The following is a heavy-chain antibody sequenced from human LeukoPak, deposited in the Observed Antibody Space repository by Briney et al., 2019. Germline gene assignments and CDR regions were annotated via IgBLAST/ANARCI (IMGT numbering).Heavy chain of an antibody. J-gene: IGHJ6*02. V-gene: IGHV4-34*01. CDR3: ARNDYGDPYYYYGMDV. Sequence: KPSETLSLTCAVYGGCFSGYYWSWIRQPPGKGLEWIGEINHSGSTNYHPSLKSRVTISVDTSKNQFSLKLSSVTAADTAVYYCARNDYGDPYYYYGMDVWGQGTTVTVSS. CDR1: GGCFSGYY. D-gene: IGHD4/OR15-4a*01. CDR2: INHSGST.